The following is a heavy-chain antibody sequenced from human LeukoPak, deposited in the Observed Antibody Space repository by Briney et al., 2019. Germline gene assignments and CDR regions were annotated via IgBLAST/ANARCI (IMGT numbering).Heavy chain of an antibody. D-gene: IGHD1-26*01. Sequence: SETLSLTCTVSGGSISSYYWSWIRQPPGKGVEWIGYIYYSGSTNYNPSLKSRVTISVDTSKNQFSLKLSSVTAADTAVYYCARTYLSFESYSVQGLDYWGQGTLVTVSS. J-gene: IGHJ4*02. CDR2: IYYSGST. CDR3: ARTYLSFESYSVQGLDY. V-gene: IGHV4-59*08. CDR1: GGSISSYY.